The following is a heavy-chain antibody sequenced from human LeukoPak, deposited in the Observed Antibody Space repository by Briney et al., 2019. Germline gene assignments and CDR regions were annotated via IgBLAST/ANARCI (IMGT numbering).Heavy chain of an antibody. Sequence: SETLSLTCTVSGGSISSSSYYWGWIRQPPGKGLEWIGSIYYSGSTYYNPSLKSRVTISVDASKNQFSLKLSSVTAADTAVYYCARRSWVWFDPRGQGTLVTVYS. D-gene: IGHD3-16*01. CDR3: ARRSWVWFDP. V-gene: IGHV4-39*01. J-gene: IGHJ5*02. CDR1: GGSISSSSYY. CDR2: IYYSGST.